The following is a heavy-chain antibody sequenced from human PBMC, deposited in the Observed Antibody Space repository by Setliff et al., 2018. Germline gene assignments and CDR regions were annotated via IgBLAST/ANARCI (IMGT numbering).Heavy chain of an antibody. CDR2: INAGNGNT. CDR3: ARDNIGYITGIPYYYYYYMDV. J-gene: IGHJ6*03. V-gene: IGHV1-3*01. Sequence: ASVKVSCKASGYTFTSYAMHWVRQAPGQRLEWMGWINAGNGNTKYSQRFQGRVTITRDTSASTAYMELSSLRSEDTAVYYCARDNIGYITGIPYYYYYYMDVWGKVRVTVSS. CDR1: GYTFTSYA. D-gene: IGHD1-20*01.